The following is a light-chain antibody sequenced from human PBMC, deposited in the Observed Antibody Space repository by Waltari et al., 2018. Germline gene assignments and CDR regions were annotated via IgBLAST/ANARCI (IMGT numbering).Light chain of an antibody. V-gene: IGLV1-44*01. Sequence: QSVLTQPPSASGTPGQRVTISCSGSSSNIGSNTVNWYQQLPGTAPKRLIYSNNQRPSWVPDRSSGSKSGTSASLAISGLQSEDEADYYCAAWDDSLNGWVFGGGTKLTVL. CDR1: SSNIGSNT. J-gene: IGLJ3*02. CDR2: SNN. CDR3: AAWDDSLNGWV.